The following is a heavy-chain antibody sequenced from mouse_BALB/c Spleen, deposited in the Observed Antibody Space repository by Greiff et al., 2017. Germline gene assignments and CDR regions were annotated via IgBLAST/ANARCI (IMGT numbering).Heavy chain of an antibody. CDR3: ARLYDVFYAMDY. V-gene: IGHV2-9*02. Sequence: VQLKESGPGLVAPSQSLSITCTVSGFSLTSYGVHWVRQPPGKGLEWLGVIWAGGSTNYNSALMSRLSISKDNSKSQVFLKMNSLQTDDTAMYYCARLYDVFYAMDYWGQGTSVTVSS. J-gene: IGHJ4*01. D-gene: IGHD2-14*01. CDR1: GFSLTSYG. CDR2: IWAGGST.